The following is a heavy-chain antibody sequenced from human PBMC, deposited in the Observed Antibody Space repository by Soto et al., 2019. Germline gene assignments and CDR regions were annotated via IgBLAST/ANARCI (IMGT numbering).Heavy chain of an antibody. Sequence: EVQLVDSGGGLVQPGGSLTLSCAASGFTFSHHWMTWVRQAPGRGLEWVAHISQDGSEKFDVDSVKGRYTISRDNGKNPLSLQVNSLRDEDTVVYYCARGHYGLHVWGQGRTVPVS. CDR1: GFTFSHHW. V-gene: IGHV3-7*03. J-gene: IGHJ6*02. CDR3: ARGHYGLHV. CDR2: ISQDGSEK.